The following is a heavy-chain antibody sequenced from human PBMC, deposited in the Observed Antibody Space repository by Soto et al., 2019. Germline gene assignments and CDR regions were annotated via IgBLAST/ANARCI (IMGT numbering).Heavy chain of an antibody. CDR2: ISGSGGST. D-gene: IGHD3-3*01. V-gene: IGHV3-23*01. J-gene: IGHJ4*02. CDR3: AKVSGFYPHYEFSAY. CDR1: GFTFSSYA. Sequence: GSLRLSCAASGFTFSSYAMSWVRQAPGKGLEWVSAISGSGGSTYYADSVKGRFTISRDNSKNTMYLQRNSLRVEDTAVYYCAKVSGFYPHYEFSAYWGQGSLVTFSS.